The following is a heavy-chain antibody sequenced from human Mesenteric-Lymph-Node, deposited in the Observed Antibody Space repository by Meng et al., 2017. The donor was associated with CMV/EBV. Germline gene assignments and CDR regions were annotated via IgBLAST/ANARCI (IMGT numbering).Heavy chain of an antibody. D-gene: IGHD5-18*01. J-gene: IGHJ4*02. V-gene: IGHV4-34*01. CDR3: ARRLQLWPPSTYFDF. CDR1: GVPFSGYY. Sequence: GVPFSGYYWSWLRQTPGKGLEWIGQIDLSGSTNYNPSLSSRVTISVDMSENQFSLKLKLSSVTAADTAVYYCARRLQLWPPSTYFDFWGQGTLVTVSS. CDR2: IDLSGST.